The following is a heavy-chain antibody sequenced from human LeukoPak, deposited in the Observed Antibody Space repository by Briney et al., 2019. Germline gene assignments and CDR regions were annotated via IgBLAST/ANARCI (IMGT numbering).Heavy chain of an antibody. Sequence: PSETLSLTCTVSGGSISSYYWSWIRQPPGKGLEWIGYIYYSGSTNYNPSLKSRVTISVDTSKNQFSLKLSSVTAADTAVYYCASFSGSYYQVGYWGQGTLVTVSS. CDR2: IYYSGST. J-gene: IGHJ4*02. CDR3: ASFSGSYYQVGY. V-gene: IGHV4-59*08. D-gene: IGHD1-26*01. CDR1: GGSISSYY.